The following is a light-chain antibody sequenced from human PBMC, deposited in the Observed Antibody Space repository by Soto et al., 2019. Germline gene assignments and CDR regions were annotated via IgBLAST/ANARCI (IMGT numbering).Light chain of an antibody. Sequence: QSVLTQPASVSGSPGQSITIPCTGTSSDVGSYNYVSWYQQHPGKAPKLMVYDVSNRPSGVSTRFSGSKSGNTASLTISGLLDEDEADYYCSSYTSSSSPLVFGGGTKLTVL. J-gene: IGLJ2*01. CDR2: DVS. CDR1: SSDVGSYNY. V-gene: IGLV2-14*03. CDR3: SSYTSSSSPLV.